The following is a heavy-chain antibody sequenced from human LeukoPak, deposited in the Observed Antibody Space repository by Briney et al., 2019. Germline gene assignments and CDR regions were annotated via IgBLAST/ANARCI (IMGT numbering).Heavy chain of an antibody. Sequence: SETLSLTCTVSGGSNRSYYWNWIRLPPGKGLEWIGYVYYSGSTKYSPSLKSRVTMSLDTPKNQLSLKLTSVTAADTAVYFCARGLIRDDYNYYAFDMWGQGTMVTVSS. CDR2: VYYSGST. CDR3: ARGLIRDDYNYYAFDM. CDR1: GGSNRSYY. D-gene: IGHD5-24*01. V-gene: IGHV4-59*01. J-gene: IGHJ3*02.